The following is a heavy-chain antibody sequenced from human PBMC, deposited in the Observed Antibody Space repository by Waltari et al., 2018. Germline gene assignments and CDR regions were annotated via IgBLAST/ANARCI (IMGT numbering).Heavy chain of an antibody. CDR1: GWSFSGYY. CDR3: ARAGSSWYGYYFDY. Sequence: QVQLQQWGAGLLKPSETLSLTCAVYGWSFSGYYWSWIRPPPGKGLEWIGEINHSGSTNYNPSLKSRVTISVDTSKNQFSLKLSSVTAADTAVYYCARAGSSWYGYYFDYWGQGTLVTVSS. V-gene: IGHV4-34*01. D-gene: IGHD6-13*01. J-gene: IGHJ4*02. CDR2: INHSGST.